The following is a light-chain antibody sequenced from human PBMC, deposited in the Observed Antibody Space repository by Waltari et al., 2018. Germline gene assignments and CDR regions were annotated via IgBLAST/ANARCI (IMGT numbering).Light chain of an antibody. CDR1: SSNIGNSY. J-gene: IGLJ1*01. Sequence: QSVLTQPPSVSAAPGQRVTISCSGTSSNIGNSYVSWYQQFPGTAPKLLISDNSNRTPRIPNRVAGSKAGRSATLGITGLQAGDEADFFCGTWDYSLSVYVFGTGTKVTVL. CDR3: GTWDYSLSVYV. CDR2: DNS. V-gene: IGLV1-51*01.